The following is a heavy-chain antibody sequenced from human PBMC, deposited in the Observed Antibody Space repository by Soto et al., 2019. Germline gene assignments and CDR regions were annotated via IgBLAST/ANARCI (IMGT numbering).Heavy chain of an antibody. CDR2: IYYSGST. J-gene: IGHJ4*02. Sequence: SETLSLTCTVSGGSISSCGYYWSWIRQHPGKGLEWIGYIYYSGSTYYNPSLKSRVTISVDTSKNQFSLKLSSVTAADTAVYYCARSYSSSFIPGYWGQGPLVTVSS. V-gene: IGHV4-31*03. CDR3: ARSYSSSFIPGY. D-gene: IGHD6-6*01. CDR1: GGSISSCGYY.